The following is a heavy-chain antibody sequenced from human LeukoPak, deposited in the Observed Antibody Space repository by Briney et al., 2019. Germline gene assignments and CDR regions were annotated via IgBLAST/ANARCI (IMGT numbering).Heavy chain of an antibody. CDR3: ARQGLVGGTLYFYYAFHI. V-gene: IGHV3-9*01. Sequence: PGGSLRLSCAASGVTFDDYAMNWVRQAPGKGLEWVSGISWNSDTIVYADSVKGRFTISRDNAKNSLYLQMNSLRAEDTAVYYGARQGLVGGTLYFYYAFHIWGQGTMVTASS. CDR1: GVTFDDYA. CDR2: ISWNSDTI. J-gene: IGHJ3*02. D-gene: IGHD1-26*01.